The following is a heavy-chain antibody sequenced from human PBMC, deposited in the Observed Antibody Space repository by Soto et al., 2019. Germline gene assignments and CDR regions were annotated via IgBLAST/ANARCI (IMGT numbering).Heavy chain of an antibody. CDR3: AKGMDLFIGVVPAATGSFDF. CDR1: GFTFNNYG. CDR2: ISGSGGDT. V-gene: IGHV3-23*01. J-gene: IGHJ4*02. D-gene: IGHD2-2*01. Sequence: EVQLLESGGGVVQPGGSLRLSCAASGFTFNNYGMSWVRLAPGQGLEWVSGISGSGGDTYYADSVKGRFTITRDNSKETVFLEMNSLRAEDAAIYYCAKGMDLFIGVVPAATGSFDFWGRGTLVTVSS.